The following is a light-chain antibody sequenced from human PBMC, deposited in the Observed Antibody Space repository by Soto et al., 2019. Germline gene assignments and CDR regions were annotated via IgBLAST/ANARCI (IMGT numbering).Light chain of an antibody. CDR3: QQYNTYST. CDR1: QNIRNW. CDR2: DAS. V-gene: IGKV1-5*01. J-gene: IGKJ5*01. Sequence: DIQMTQYPSTLSASVGDSVTITCRASQNIRNWLAWYQQKPGKAPNPLIYDASSLKSWVPARFSGSGSGTEFTLTISSLQPDDFATYYCQQYNTYSTFGQGTRLEIK.